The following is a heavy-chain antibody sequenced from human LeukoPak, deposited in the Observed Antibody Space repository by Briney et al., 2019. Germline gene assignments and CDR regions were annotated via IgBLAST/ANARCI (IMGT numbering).Heavy chain of an antibody. V-gene: IGHV4-30-2*01. CDR1: GGSISSGGYY. CDR2: IYHSGST. D-gene: IGHD3-3*01. Sequence: SETLSLTCTVSGGSISSGGYYWSWIRQPPGKGLEWIGYIYHSGSTYYNPSLKSRVTISVDRSKNQFSLKLSSVTAADTAVYYCARGGAFGAFDIWGQGTMVTVSS. J-gene: IGHJ3*02. CDR3: ARGGAFGAFDI.